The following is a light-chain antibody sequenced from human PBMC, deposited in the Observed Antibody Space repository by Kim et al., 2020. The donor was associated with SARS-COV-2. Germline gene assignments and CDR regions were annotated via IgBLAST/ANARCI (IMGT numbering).Light chain of an antibody. J-gene: IGKJ5*01. CDR3: QQANSFPIT. Sequence: ASVGDRVTITCRASQSISSWLAWYQQKPGRAPKLLIYAASSLQSGVPSRFSGSGSGTDFTLTISSLQPEDSATYYCQQANSFPITFGQGTRLEIK. CDR1: QSISSW. CDR2: AAS. V-gene: IGKV1-12*01.